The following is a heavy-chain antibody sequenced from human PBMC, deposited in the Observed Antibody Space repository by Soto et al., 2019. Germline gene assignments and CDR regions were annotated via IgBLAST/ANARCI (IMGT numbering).Heavy chain of an antibody. Sequence: PSETLSLTCTVSGGSISSSSYYWGWIRQPPGKGLELIGSIYYSGSTYYNPSLKSRVTISVDTSKNQFSLKLSSVTAADTALYYCARHLHGVGATTSFDYWGQGTLVTVSS. D-gene: IGHD1-26*01. CDR2: IYYSGST. CDR1: GGSISSSSYY. CDR3: ARHLHGVGATTSFDY. J-gene: IGHJ4*02. V-gene: IGHV4-39*01.